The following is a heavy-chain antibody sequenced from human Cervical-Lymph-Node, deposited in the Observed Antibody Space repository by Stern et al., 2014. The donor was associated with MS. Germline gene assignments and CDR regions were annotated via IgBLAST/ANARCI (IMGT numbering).Heavy chain of an antibody. CDR1: GGSISSGSYY. V-gene: IGHV4-61*02. CDR3: ARQYYDPFDY. CDR2: IYTRGSN. D-gene: IGHD3-22*01. J-gene: IGHJ4*02. Sequence: VQLVESGPGLVKPSQTLSLTCTVSGGSISSGSYYWSWIRQPAGKGLEWIVRIYTRGSNNYNPSLKSRVTISVDKTKTQFYLKMSSVAAADTAVYYCARQYYDPFDYWGQGTLVTVS.